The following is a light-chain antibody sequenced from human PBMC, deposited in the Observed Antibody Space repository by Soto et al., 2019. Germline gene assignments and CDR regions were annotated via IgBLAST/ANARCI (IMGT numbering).Light chain of an antibody. CDR1: SRDVGSYNY. CDR2: DVS. J-gene: IGLJ1*01. Sequence: QSALTQPRSVSGSPGQTVTISCTGTSRDVGSYNYVSWYQQYPGKAPKLIIYDVSRRPSGVPDRFSGSKYGSTASLTISGLQAADEADYYCSLYTSENAYVFGTGTKVTVL. V-gene: IGLV2-11*01. CDR3: SLYTSENAYV.